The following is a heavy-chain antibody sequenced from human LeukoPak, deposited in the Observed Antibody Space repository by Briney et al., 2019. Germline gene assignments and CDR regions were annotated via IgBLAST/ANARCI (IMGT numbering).Heavy chain of an antibody. J-gene: IGHJ4*02. Sequence: GASVKVSCKASGYTFTGYYMHWVRQAPGQGLEWMGWINPNSGGTNYAQKFQGRVTMTRDTSISTAYMELSRLRSDDTAVYYCARVESGSYYRHFDYWGQGTLVTVSS. V-gene: IGHV1-2*02. CDR1: GYTFTGYY. CDR3: ARVESGSYYRHFDY. CDR2: INPNSGGT. D-gene: IGHD1-26*01.